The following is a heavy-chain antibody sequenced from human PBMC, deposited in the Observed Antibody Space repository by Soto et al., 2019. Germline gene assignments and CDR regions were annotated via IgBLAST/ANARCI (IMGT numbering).Heavy chain of an antibody. CDR1: GFTFKAYA. Sequence: LLESGGASVQHGGSLRLSCVASGFTFKAYAMGWVRQAPGRGLEWVSSITATNGNTYYADSVRGRFNISRDNSRISLFLQMNGLRPEDSALYYCAKDKGTSSTVFDYWGQGTRVTVTS. CDR2: ITATNGNT. V-gene: IGHV3-23*01. J-gene: IGHJ4*02. D-gene: IGHD4-4*01. CDR3: AKDKGTSSTVFDY.